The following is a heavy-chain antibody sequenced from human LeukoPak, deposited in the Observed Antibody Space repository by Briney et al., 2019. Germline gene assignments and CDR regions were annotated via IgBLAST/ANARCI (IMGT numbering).Heavy chain of an antibody. D-gene: IGHD1-26*01. CDR3: ARGGSYLSAFDI. CDR1: GFTVSSNY. V-gene: IGHV3-53*01. J-gene: IGHJ3*02. Sequence: PGGSLRLSCAASGFTVSSNYMSWVRQAPGKGLEWVSIIYSGGSTFYADSVKGRFTISRDDSKNTLYLQMNSLRAEDTAVYYCARGGSYLSAFDIWGQGTMVTVSS. CDR2: IYSGGST.